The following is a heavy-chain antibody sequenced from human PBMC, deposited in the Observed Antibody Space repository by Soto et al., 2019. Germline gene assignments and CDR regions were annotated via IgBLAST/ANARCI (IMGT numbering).Heavy chain of an antibody. V-gene: IGHV4-4*07. CDR3: ARGGQDFWSGPFDY. CDR1: GASIDNNGYS. J-gene: IGHJ4*02. Sequence: PSETLSLTCAVSGASIDNNGYSWTWIRQPAGKGLEWIGRIDNSGSTNYNPSLKSRITMSADTSRNQFSLKLNSVTAADTAVYYCARGGQDFWSGPFDYWGQGALVTVSS. CDR2: IDNSGST. D-gene: IGHD3-3*01.